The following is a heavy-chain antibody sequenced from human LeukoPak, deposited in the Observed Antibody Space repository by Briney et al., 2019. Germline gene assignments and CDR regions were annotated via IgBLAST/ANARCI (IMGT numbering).Heavy chain of an antibody. CDR1: GFTFSSYW. V-gene: IGHV3-7*03. CDR3: AKVVGFLSGYFDY. J-gene: IGHJ4*02. D-gene: IGHD3-3*01. CDR2: IRQDGSEK. Sequence: GGSLRLSCAASGFTFSSYWMSWVRQAPGKGLEWVANIRQDGSEKYYVDSVKGRFTISRDNAKNSLYLQMNSLRAEDTALYYCAKVVGFLSGYFDYWGQGTLVTVSS.